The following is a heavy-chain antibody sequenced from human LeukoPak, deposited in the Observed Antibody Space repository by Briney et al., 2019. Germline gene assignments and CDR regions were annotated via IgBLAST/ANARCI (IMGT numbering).Heavy chain of an antibody. D-gene: IGHD6-13*01. CDR1: GFTFDDYA. Sequence: PGGSLRLSCAASGFTFDDYAMHWVRQAPGKGLEWVSGISWNSGNIGYADSVKGRFTISRDNAKNSLYLQMNSLRAEDTALYYCAKDMAAAGANLFDYWGQGTLVTVSS. V-gene: IGHV3-9*01. J-gene: IGHJ4*02. CDR2: ISWNSGNI. CDR3: AKDMAAAGANLFDY.